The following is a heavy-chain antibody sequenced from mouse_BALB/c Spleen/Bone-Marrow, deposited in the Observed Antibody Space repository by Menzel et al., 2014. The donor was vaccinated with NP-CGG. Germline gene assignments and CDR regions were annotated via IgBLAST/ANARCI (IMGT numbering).Heavy chain of an antibody. J-gene: IGHJ1*01. V-gene: IGHV1S81*02. D-gene: IGHD2-4*01. CDR2: INPSNGRT. Sequence: QVQLQQPGAELVKPGASVKLSCKASGYTFTSYWMHWVKQRPGQGLEWIGEINPSNGRTNYNEKFKSKATLTVDKSSSTAYMQLSSLTSEDSAVYYCAGDYDYWYFDVWGAGTTVTVSS. CDR1: GYTFTSYW. CDR3: AGDYDYWYFDV.